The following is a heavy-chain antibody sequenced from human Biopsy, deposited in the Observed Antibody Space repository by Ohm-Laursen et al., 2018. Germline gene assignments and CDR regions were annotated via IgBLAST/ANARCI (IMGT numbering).Heavy chain of an antibody. CDR3: ARVPAYPSIDGYYGLDL. V-gene: IGHV1-2*02. CDR2: INPNSGNA. J-gene: IGHJ6*02. Sequence: GSSVKVSCKVSGYTFAGYYLHWVRQAPGHGLEWMGWINPNSGNANYAQSFQGRLTVTRGTSISTAYMELTSLTFDDTAIYYCARVPAYPSIDGYYGLDLWGQGTTVIVSS. D-gene: IGHD3-9*01. CDR1: GYTFAGYY.